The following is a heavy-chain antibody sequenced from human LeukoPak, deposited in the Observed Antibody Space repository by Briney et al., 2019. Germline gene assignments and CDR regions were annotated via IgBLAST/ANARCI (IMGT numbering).Heavy chain of an antibody. Sequence: PEASVKVSCTVSGHTLSELTMHWVRQAPGKGREWRGGFDPENDESIYARKFRGRLTMTEDTSTDTAYMELSSLRSEDTAVYFCATEMTSVVPDYWGQGTLVTVSS. CDR2: FDPENDES. CDR1: GHTLSELT. D-gene: IGHD4-11*01. V-gene: IGHV1-24*01. J-gene: IGHJ4*02. CDR3: ATEMTSVVPDY.